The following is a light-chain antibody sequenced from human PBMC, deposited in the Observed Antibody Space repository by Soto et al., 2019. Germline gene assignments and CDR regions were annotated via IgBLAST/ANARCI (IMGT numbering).Light chain of an antibody. CDR2: AAS. V-gene: IGKV3-20*01. Sequence: EAVLTQSPGTLSSSPGERATFSCRASQSVSRTYLAWYQQKPGQAPRLLIYAASSRATGIPDRFSGSGSATDFTLTISRLEPEDFAVYYCQQYGSSPYTFGQGTKLEIK. CDR1: QSVSRTY. CDR3: QQYGSSPYT. J-gene: IGKJ2*01.